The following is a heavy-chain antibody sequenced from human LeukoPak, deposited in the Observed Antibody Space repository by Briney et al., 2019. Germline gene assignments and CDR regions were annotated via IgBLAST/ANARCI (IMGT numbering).Heavy chain of an antibody. CDR1: GFPLISYG. D-gene: IGHD4-23*01. J-gene: IGHJ3*02. Sequence: GESLRLSCAAPGFPLISYGMPWVRQAPGKGQEWVAVISYDGSSKFYADSVKGRFTISRDNSNNTLYLQMNSLRAEDTALYYCAKNLLMRWPPGDALHIWGQGTMVTVS. V-gene: IGHV3-30*18. CDR2: ISYDGSSK. CDR3: AKNLLMRWPPGDALHI.